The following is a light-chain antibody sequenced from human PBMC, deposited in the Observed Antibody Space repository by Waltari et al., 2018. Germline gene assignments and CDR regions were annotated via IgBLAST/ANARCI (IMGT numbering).Light chain of an antibody. CDR3: QKYSSSPLT. Sequence: EIVLTQSPGTLSLSPGERATLSCRASQSVNNYLAWFQQKPGQDPRLLIHGASSRATGIPDRISGSGSGTDFTLTISGLEPQDFAVYYCQKYSSSPLTFGPGTKVDIK. CDR2: GAS. J-gene: IGKJ3*01. CDR1: QSVNNY. V-gene: IGKV3-20*01.